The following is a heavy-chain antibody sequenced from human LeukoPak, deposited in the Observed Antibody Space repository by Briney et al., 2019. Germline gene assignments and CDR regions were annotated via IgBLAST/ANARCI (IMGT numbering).Heavy chain of an antibody. Sequence: SVEVSCKASGFTFTSSAMQWVRQARGQRLEWIGWIVVGSGNTNYAQKFQERVTITRDMSTSTAYMELSSLRSEDTAVYYCAADPPDDIVATINDAFDIWGQGTMVTVSS. J-gene: IGHJ3*02. CDR1: GFTFTSSA. CDR3: AADPPDDIVATINDAFDI. CDR2: IVVGSGNT. V-gene: IGHV1-58*02. D-gene: IGHD5-12*01.